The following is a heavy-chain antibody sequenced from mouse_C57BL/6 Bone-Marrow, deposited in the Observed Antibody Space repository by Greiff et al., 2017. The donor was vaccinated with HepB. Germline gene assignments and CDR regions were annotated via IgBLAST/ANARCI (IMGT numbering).Heavy chain of an antibody. Sequence: QVQLQQSGAELARPGASVKLSCKASGYTFTSYGISWVKQRTGQRLEWIGRIHPSDSDTNYNQKFKGKATLTVDKSSSTAYMQLSSLTSEDSAVYYCAIKPTTGNYYAMDYWGQGTSVTVSS. J-gene: IGHJ4*01. CDR3: AIKPTTGNYYAMDY. D-gene: IGHD4-1*02. CDR1: GYTFTSYG. V-gene: IGHV1-74*01. CDR2: IHPSDSDT.